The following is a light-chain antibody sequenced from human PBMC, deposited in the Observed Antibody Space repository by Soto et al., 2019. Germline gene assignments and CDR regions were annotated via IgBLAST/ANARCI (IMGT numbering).Light chain of an antibody. CDR1: NSDVGGYNY. V-gene: IGLV2-8*01. J-gene: IGLJ1*01. CDR3: SSYAGSNTLYV. Sequence: LKHAPSADGAAGQARPITYTGNNSDVGGYNYVSWYQQHPGKAPKLMIYEVSKRPSGVPDRFSGSKSGNTASLTVSGLQAEDEADYYCSSYAGSNTLYVFGTGTKVTVL. CDR2: EVS.